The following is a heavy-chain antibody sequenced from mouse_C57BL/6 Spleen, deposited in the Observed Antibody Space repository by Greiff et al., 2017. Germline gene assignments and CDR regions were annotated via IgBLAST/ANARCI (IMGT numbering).Heavy chain of an antibody. CDR3: ASYGYDDGGFAY. CDR2: IWSGGST. V-gene: IGHV2-2*01. J-gene: IGHJ3*01. CDR1: GFSLTSYG. D-gene: IGHD2-2*01. Sequence: VKLMESGPGLVQPSQSLSITCTVSGFSLTSYGVHWVRQSPGKGLEWLGVIWSGGSTDYNAAFISRLSISKDNSKSQVFFKMNSLQADDTAIYYCASYGYDDGGFAYWGQGTLVTVSA.